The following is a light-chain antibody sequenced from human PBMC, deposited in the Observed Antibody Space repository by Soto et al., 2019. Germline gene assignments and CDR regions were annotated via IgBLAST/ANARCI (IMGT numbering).Light chain of an antibody. V-gene: IGKV3-15*01. CDR2: DAS. Sequence: EIVLTQSPGTLSLSPGGRATLSCRASQTVSNNYLAWCQQKPGQAPRLLIYDASTRATGVPARFSGSGSGTDFTLTISSLQSEDFAVYYCQQYNNCPPITFGQGTRLEIK. CDR3: QQYNNCPPIT. J-gene: IGKJ5*01. CDR1: QTVSNN.